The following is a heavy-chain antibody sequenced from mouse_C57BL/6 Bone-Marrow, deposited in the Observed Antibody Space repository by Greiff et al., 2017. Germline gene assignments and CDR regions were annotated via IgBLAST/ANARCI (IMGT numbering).Heavy chain of an antibody. CDR3: TRRGQLRLRYYFDY. Sequence: VQLVESGAELVRPGASVTLSCKASGYTFTDYEMHWVKQTPVHGLEWIGAIDPETGGTAYNQKFKGKAILTADKSSSTAYMGLRSLTSEDSAVYYCTRRGQLRLRYYFDYWGQGTTLTVSS. J-gene: IGHJ2*01. V-gene: IGHV1-15*01. CDR2: IDPETGGT. CDR1: GYTFTDYE. D-gene: IGHD3-2*02.